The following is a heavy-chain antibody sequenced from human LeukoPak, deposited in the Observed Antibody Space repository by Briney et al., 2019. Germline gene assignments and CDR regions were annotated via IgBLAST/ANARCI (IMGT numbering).Heavy chain of an antibody. CDR2: IYSGGST. J-gene: IGHJ4*02. V-gene: IGHV3-66*01. CDR3: ARGGDSLHY. CDR1: GFAFSDYY. Sequence: GGSLRLSCAASGFAFSDYYMSWLRQAPGQGLEWVSVIYSGGSTYYADSVKDRFTISRDNSKNMLYLQMNSLRAEDTAVYYCARGGDSLHYWGQGTLVTVSS. D-gene: IGHD3-10*01.